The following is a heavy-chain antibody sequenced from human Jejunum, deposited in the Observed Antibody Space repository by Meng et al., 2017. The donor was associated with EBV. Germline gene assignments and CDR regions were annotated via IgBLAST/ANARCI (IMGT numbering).Heavy chain of an antibody. CDR1: GASFGDYH. Sequence: CGADMVKPSENLALARAVYGASFGDYHWPWIRPPTGKGLEWIGEINHGGGAIYNQSLKSRVTISVDTSKNQFYLKLSSVTAADTAVYYCARLGGYASGTYYPIDPWGQGTLVTVSS. CDR2: INHGGGA. J-gene: IGHJ5*02. CDR3: ARLGGYASGTYYPIDP. D-gene: IGHD3-10*01. V-gene: IGHV4-34*01.